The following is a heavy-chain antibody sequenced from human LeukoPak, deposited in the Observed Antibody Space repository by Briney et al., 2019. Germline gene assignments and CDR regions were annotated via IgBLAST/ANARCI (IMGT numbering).Heavy chain of an antibody. CDR3: ARTQGVYYGGNSGAFDI. CDR1: GYTFTSYA. V-gene: IGHV1-3*01. Sequence: ASVKVSCKASGYTFTSYAMHWVRQAPGQRLEWMGWINAGNGNTKYSQKFQGRVTITRDTSASTAYMEVSSLRSEDTAVYHCARTQGVYYGGNSGAFDIWGQGTVVTVSS. CDR2: INAGNGNT. J-gene: IGHJ3*02. D-gene: IGHD4-23*01.